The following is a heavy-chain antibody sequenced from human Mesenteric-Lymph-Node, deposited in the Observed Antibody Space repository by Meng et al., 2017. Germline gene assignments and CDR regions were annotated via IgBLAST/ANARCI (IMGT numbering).Heavy chain of an antibody. D-gene: IGHD2-15*01. CDR1: GYTFTSYY. CDR2: INPSGGST. CDR3: ARDCCRGGTCYDDAFDI. Sequence: ASVKVSCKASGYTFTSYYMHWVRQAPGQGLEWMGIINPSGGSTSYAQKFQGRVTMTRDTSTSTVYMELSSLRSEDTAVYFCARDCCRGGTCYDDAFDIWGQGTTVTVSS. J-gene: IGHJ3*02. V-gene: IGHV1-46*01.